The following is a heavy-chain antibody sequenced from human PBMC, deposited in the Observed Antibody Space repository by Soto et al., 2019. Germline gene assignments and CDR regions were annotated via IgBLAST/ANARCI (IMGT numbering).Heavy chain of an antibody. D-gene: IGHD3-22*01. CDR3: AGGSGWVIVS. V-gene: IGHV3-7*04. CDR2: IKQDGSEK. Sequence: EVQLVESGGGLVQPGGSLRLSCAASGFTFSTYWMTWVRQAPGKGLEWVANIKQDGSEKYYVDSVKGRFTISRDNAKDSLYLQMNSLRAEDTAMYYCAGGSGWVIVSWGQGTLVTVSS. J-gene: IGHJ5*02. CDR1: GFTFSTYW.